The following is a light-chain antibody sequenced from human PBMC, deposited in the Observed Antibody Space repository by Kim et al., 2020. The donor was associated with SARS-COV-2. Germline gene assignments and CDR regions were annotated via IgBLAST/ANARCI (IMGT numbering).Light chain of an antibody. CDR2: KAS. CDR3: QQYDSLPWT. V-gene: IGKV1-5*03. CDR1: HNIGNS. Sequence: SASIGDKVTITGRASHNIGNSLAWFQQKFGRAPSLLIHKASSLESGVPSRFTGAGSGAEFTLTIDSLQPDDFAHYYCQQYDSLPWTFGPGTKLEI. J-gene: IGKJ1*01.